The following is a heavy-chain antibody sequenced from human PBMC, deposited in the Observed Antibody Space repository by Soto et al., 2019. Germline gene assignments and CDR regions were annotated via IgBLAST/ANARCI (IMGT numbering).Heavy chain of an antibody. Sequence: ASVKVSCKASGYTFTSYGLSWVRQAPGQGLEWMGWISVYNGHTNYAQKLQGRVTMTTDTSTSTAYMELRSLRSDDTAVYYCARDIGDFRGIVVVPAAIPFDYWGQGTLVTVSS. J-gene: IGHJ4*02. D-gene: IGHD2-2*01. V-gene: IGHV1-18*04. CDR1: GYTFTSYG. CDR2: ISVYNGHT. CDR3: ARDIGDFRGIVVVPAAIPFDY.